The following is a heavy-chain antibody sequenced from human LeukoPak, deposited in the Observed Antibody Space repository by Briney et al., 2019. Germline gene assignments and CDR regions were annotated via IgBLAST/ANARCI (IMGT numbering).Heavy chain of an antibody. Sequence: GGSLRLSCAASGFTFSSYWMSWVRQAPGKGLERVANIKQDGSEKYYVDSVKGRFTIPRDNAKNSLYLQMNSLRAEDTAVYYCARADSSIAARLSRSSIFNYYYYMDVWGKGTTVTVSS. D-gene: IGHD6-6*01. V-gene: IGHV3-7*01. CDR2: IKQDGSEK. J-gene: IGHJ6*03. CDR1: GFTFSSYW. CDR3: ARADSSIAARLSRSSIFNYYYYMDV.